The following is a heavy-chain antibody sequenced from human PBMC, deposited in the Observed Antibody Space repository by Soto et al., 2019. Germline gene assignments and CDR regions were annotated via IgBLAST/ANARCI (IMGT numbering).Heavy chain of an antibody. CDR1: GFSLNTGGVA. V-gene: IGHV2-5*02. D-gene: IGHD1-1*01. CDR2: IYWDVDK. J-gene: IGHJ4*02. Sequence: QITLKESGPTLVTPTQTLTLTCTFPGFSLNTGGVAVAWIRQPPGKALEWLALIYWDVDKRYSPSLKRRLTITKDTSKNQVVLTLANVDPGDTATFFCAHAPIADNWILLDYWGQGTLVTVSS. CDR3: AHAPIADNWILLDY.